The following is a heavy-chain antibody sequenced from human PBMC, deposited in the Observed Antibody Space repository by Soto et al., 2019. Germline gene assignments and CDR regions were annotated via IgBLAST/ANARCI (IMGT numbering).Heavy chain of an antibody. V-gene: IGHV4-4*02. Sequence: QVQLQESGPGLVKPSGTLSLTCAVSGDSISSSNWWSWVRQAPGKGLEWIGEIYHSGATTYNPSLKSRATISVDPSNNHFSLKLTSVIAADTAVYFCARDLGTGTDYWGQGTLVTVAS. CDR2: IYHSGAT. D-gene: IGHD1-1*01. J-gene: IGHJ4*02. CDR1: GDSISSSNW. CDR3: ARDLGTGTDY.